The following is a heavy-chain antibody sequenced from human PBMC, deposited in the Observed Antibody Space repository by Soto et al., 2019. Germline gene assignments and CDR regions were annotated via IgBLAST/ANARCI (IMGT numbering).Heavy chain of an antibody. J-gene: IGHJ3*02. CDR2: INHSGST. CDR1: GGSFSGYY. Sequence: QVQLQQWGAGLLKPSETLSLTCAVYGGSFSGYYWSWIRQPPGKGLEWIGEINHSGSTNYNPSLKSRVTISVDTSKNQFSLKLSSVTAADTAVYYCASRGGATTNAFDIWGQGTMVTVSS. CDR3: ASRGGATTNAFDI. D-gene: IGHD1-26*01. V-gene: IGHV4-34*01.